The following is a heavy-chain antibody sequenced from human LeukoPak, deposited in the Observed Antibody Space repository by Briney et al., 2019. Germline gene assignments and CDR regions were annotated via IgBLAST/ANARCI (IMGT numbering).Heavy chain of an antibody. Sequence: GGSLRLSCAASGFTFSSYSMNWVRQAPGKGLEWVSSISSSSSYIYYADSVKGRFTISRDNAKNSLYLQMNSLRAEDTAVYYCAKERIYCSGGSCYSMDYYYYYMDVWGKGTTVTISS. V-gene: IGHV3-21*01. D-gene: IGHD2-15*01. CDR2: ISSSSSYI. CDR1: GFTFSSYS. J-gene: IGHJ6*03. CDR3: AKERIYCSGGSCYSMDYYYYYMDV.